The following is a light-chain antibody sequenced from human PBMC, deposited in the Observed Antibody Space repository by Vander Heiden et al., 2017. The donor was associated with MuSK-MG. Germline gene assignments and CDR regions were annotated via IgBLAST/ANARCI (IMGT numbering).Light chain of an antibody. J-gene: IGLJ2*01. CDR1: SIHVGGYHY. CDR3: SSYTSGTNVV. V-gene: IGLV2-14*03. CDR2: DVS. Sequence: QSALTQPASVSGSPGQSITISCTATSIHVGGYHYVSWYQQHPGKAPKLLIHDVSNRLSGVSNRFSGSKSGKTAALAISGLQAEDEADYYCSSYTSGTNVVFGGGTKLTVL.